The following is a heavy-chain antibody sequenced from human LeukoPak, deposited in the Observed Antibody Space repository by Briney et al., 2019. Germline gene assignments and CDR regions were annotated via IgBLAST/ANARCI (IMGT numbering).Heavy chain of an antibody. Sequence: ASVKVSCKASGYTFTGYYMHWVRQATGQGLEWMGWMNPNSGNTGYAQKFQGRVTMTRNTSISTAYMELSSLRSEDTAVYYCATASPYSSSWYDNWFDPWGQGTLVTVSS. CDR1: GYTFTGYY. D-gene: IGHD6-13*01. V-gene: IGHV1-8*02. CDR2: MNPNSGNT. CDR3: ATASPYSSSWYDNWFDP. J-gene: IGHJ5*02.